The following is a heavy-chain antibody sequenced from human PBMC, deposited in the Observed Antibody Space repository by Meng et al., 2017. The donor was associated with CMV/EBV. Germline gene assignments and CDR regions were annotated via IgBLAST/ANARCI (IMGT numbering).Heavy chain of an antibody. CDR2: IRSKANGGTT. D-gene: IGHD4-11*01. V-gene: IGHV3-49*04. CDR1: GFTFGDYT. CDR3: TRATVTTYYYYYYGMDV. J-gene: IGHJ6*02. Sequence: SLTISCTSSGFTFGDYTMSLVRQRPGKGMERVGFIRSKANGGTTDYAASVKGRFTISRDDSKSIAYLQMNSLKTEDTAVYYCTRATVTTYYYYYYGMDVWGQGTTVTVSS.